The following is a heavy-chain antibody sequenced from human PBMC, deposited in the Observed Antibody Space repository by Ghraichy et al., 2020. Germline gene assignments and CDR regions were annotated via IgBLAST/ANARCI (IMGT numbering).Heavy chain of an antibody. CDR2: ISSSSSTI. CDR1: GFTFSSYS. Sequence: GGSLRLSCAASGFTFSSYSMNWVRQAPGKGLEWVSYISSSSSTIYYADSVKGRFTISRDNAKNSQYLQMNSLRAEDTAVYYCARDWYYYDSSGSRGRWGQGTLVTVSS. D-gene: IGHD3-22*01. V-gene: IGHV3-48*01. J-gene: IGHJ4*02. CDR3: ARDWYYYDSSGSRGR.